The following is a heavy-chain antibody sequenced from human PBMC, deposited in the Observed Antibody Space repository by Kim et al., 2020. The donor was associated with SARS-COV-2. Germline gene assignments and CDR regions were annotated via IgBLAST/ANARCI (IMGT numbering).Heavy chain of an antibody. CDR3: ASEGWVGASKCDY. V-gene: IGHV4-34*01. CDR1: GGSFSHYY. Sequence: SETLSLTCAVYGGSFSHYYWRWIRQPPGKGLEWIGEINHSGSTNYNPSLKSRVTISADTSKNQFSLKLNSVTAADTDVYYCASEGWVGASKCDYWGEG. CDR2: INHSGST. D-gene: IGHD1-26*01. J-gene: IGHJ4*02.